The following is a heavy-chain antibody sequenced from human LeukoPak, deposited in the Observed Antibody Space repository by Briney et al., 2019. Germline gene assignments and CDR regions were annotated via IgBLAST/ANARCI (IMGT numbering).Heavy chain of an antibody. CDR1: GFTFTTYW. J-gene: IGHJ4*02. Sequence: PGGSLRLSCEASGFTFTTYWMPWVRQAPRRGLECVANINQDGTEIYYLDSVKGRFTISRDNAMTSLYLQMNSLRAEDTALYYCAVQTAKYEHYWGQGTLVTVSS. D-gene: IGHD2/OR15-2a*01. CDR3: AVQTAKYEHY. V-gene: IGHV3-7*01. CDR2: INQDGTEI.